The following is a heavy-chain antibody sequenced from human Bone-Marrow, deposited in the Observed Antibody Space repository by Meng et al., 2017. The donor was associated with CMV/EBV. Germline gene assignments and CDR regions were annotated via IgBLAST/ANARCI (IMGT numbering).Heavy chain of an antibody. CDR2: IIPIFGTA. J-gene: IGHJ6*02. CDR3: AGKTDQLLYYYYGMDV. V-gene: IGHV1-69*05. Sequence: SVKVSCKASGGTFSSYAISWVRQAPGQGLEWMGGIIPIFGTANYAQKFQGRVTITTDESTSTAYMELNSLRAEDTAVYYCAGKTDQLLYYYYGMDVWGQGTTVTVSS. D-gene: IGHD2-2*01. CDR1: GGTFSSYA.